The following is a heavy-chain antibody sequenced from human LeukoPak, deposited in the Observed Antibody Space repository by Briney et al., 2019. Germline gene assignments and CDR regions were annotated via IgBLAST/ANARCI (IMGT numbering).Heavy chain of an antibody. J-gene: IGHJ4*02. V-gene: IGHV4-59*01. CDR1: GGSITSYY. Sequence: SETLSLTCTVSGGSITSYYWSWLRQPPGKGLEWIGYFYYSGSTNYNPSLNSRVTISVDTSKNQFSLKLSSVTAADTAVYYCARDKRGTVDYWGQGTLVTVSS. D-gene: IGHD1-1*01. CDR2: FYYSGST. CDR3: ARDKRGTVDY.